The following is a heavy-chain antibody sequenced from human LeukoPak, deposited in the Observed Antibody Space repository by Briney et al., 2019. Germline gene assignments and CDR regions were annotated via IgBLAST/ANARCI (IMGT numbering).Heavy chain of an antibody. CDR2: ISGSGGST. CDR1: GFTFSSYA. J-gene: IGHJ6*02. Sequence: TGGSLRLSCAASGFTFSSYAMSWVRQAPGKGLEWVSAISGSGGSTYYADSVKGRFTISRDNSKNTLYLQMNSLRAEDTAVYYCAKDLGAVYRQLGSFEYYYHGMDVWGQGTTVTVSS. CDR3: AKDLGAVYRQLGSFEYYYHGMDV. V-gene: IGHV3-23*01. D-gene: IGHD6-6*01.